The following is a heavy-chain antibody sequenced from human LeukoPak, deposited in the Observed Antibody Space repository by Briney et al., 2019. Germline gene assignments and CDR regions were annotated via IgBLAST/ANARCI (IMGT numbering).Heavy chain of an antibody. D-gene: IGHD3-10*01. CDR2: INTGNGNT. J-gene: IGHJ5*02. CDR3: ARGAKFRSYGSGTYYTSLPFDP. Sequence: ASVKVSCKASGYTFTSYTMHWVRPAPGQRLEWMGWINTGNGNTKYSQGFQGRVTITRDTSASTAYMELSSLRSEDMAVYYCARGAKFRSYGSGTYYTSLPFDPWGQGTLVTVSS. V-gene: IGHV1-3*03. CDR1: GYTFTSYT.